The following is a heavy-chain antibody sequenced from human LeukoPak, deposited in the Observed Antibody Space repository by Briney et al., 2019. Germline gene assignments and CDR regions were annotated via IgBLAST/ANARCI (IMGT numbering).Heavy chain of an antibody. Sequence: KPGGSLRLSCAASGFTFSDYYTSWIRQAPGKGLEWVAYISSSGNTRYYADSVKGRFTISRDNAKNSLYLQMNSLRAEDTAVYYCAWGGMAAFDSWGQGTLVTVSS. J-gene: IGHJ4*02. CDR3: AWGGMAAFDS. CDR2: ISSSGNTR. CDR1: GFTFSDYY. V-gene: IGHV3-11*01. D-gene: IGHD3-16*01.